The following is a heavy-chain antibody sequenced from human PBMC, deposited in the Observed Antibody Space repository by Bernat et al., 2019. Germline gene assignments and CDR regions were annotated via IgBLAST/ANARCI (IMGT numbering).Heavy chain of an antibody. CDR1: GFTFSYHG. Sequence: QVYLVESGGGVVQPGTSLSLSCATSGFTFSYHGMHWVRQVPGKGLEWVALIWFDGSQIYYAASVKGRFTISRDNSRNTLYLQMNSLRAEDTGVYHWARRRQVLNNNHLDSWGQGTLVTVSS. CDR2: IWFDGSQI. J-gene: IGHJ4*02. V-gene: IGHV3-33*01. CDR3: ARRRQVLNNNHLDS. D-gene: IGHD1-20*01.